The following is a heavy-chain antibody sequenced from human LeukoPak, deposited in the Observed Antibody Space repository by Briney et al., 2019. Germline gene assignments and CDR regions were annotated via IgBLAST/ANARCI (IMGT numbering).Heavy chain of an antibody. D-gene: IGHD3-10*01. CDR1: GGSISSSSSY. CDR3: ARARRADYSGSGSYGPFDI. CDR2: IYYSGST. Sequence: SETLSLTCTVSGGSISSSSSYWGWIRQPPGKGLEWIGSIYYSGSTYYNPSLKSRVTISVDTSKNQFSLKLSSVTAADTAVYYCARARRADYSGSGSYGPFDIWGQGTMVSVSS. J-gene: IGHJ3*02. V-gene: IGHV4-39*01.